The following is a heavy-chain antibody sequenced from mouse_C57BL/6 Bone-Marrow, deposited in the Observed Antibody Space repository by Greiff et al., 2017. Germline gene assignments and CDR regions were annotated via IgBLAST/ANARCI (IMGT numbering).Heavy chain of an antibody. J-gene: IGHJ4*01. Sequence: VQLQQSGAELVRPGASVKLSCTASGFNIKDDYMHWVKQRPEQGLEWIGWIDPEKGGTECASKFQGKATITADTSSNTAYLQLSSLTSEDTAVYYCTTLAQGHAMDYWGQGTSVTVSS. CDR2: IDPEKGGT. CDR3: TTLAQGHAMDY. D-gene: IGHD3-2*02. V-gene: IGHV14-4*01. CDR1: GFNIKDDY.